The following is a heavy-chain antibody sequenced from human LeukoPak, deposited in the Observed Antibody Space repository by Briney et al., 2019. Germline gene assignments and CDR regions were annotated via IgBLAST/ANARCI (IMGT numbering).Heavy chain of an antibody. V-gene: IGHV4-39*01. CDR2: IYYNGST. Sequence: SETLSLTCTVSGGSISSISYFCGWIRRPPGKGLEGIGRIYYNGSTYYSPSLTNRVTISVATSKNQFSLKLSSVTAPDTAVYYCARHKGYDFWSGYSAPPSLYGMDVWGQGTTVTVSS. D-gene: IGHD3-3*01. J-gene: IGHJ6*02. CDR1: GGSISSISYF. CDR3: ARHKGYDFWSGYSAPPSLYGMDV.